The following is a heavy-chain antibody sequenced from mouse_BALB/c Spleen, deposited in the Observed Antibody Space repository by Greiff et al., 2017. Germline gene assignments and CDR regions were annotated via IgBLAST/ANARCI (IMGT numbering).Heavy chain of an antibody. V-gene: IGHV3-2*02. D-gene: IGHD2-1*01. CDR2: ISYSGST. CDR3: ASSYGNYVGYAMDY. CDR1: GYSITSDYA. Sequence: EVKLVESGPGLVKPSQSLSLTCTVTGYSITSDYAWNWIRQFPGNKLEWMGYISYSGSTSYNPSLKSRISITRDTSKNQFFLQLNSVTTEDTATYYCASSYGNYVGYAMDYWGQGTSVTVSS. J-gene: IGHJ4*01.